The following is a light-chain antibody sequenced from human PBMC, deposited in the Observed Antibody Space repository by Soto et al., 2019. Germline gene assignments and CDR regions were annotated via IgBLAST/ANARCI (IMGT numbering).Light chain of an antibody. J-gene: IGKJ2*01. V-gene: IGKV1-39*01. CDR2: ITS. CDR1: QTIAMY. Sequence: DIQMTQSPSSLSASVGDRVTITCRASQTIAMYVNWFQQKPGKAPKPLIYITSSLQSGVPPRFSGSGSETGFTLTVSRLQPEDSATYYCQQSFTTPYTFGQGTKVDIK. CDR3: QQSFTTPYT.